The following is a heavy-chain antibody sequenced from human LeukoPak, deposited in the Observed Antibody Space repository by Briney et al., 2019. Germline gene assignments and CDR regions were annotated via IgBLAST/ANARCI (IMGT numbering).Heavy chain of an antibody. V-gene: IGHV3-15*01. J-gene: IGHJ4*02. D-gene: IGHD4-17*01. CDR3: THDYGDRGGFDY. CDR1: GFTFSNAW. CDR2: LKSKTDGGAT. Sequence: PGGSLRLSCAASGFTFSNAWMSWVRQAPGEGLEWVGRLKSKTDGGATDYAAPVKGRFTISRDDSKNTLYLQMNSLKTEDTAVYYCTHDYGDRGGFDYRGQGTLVTVSS.